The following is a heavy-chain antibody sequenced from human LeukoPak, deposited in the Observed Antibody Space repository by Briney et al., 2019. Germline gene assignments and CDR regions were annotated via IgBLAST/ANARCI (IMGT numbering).Heavy chain of an antibody. CDR3: ARLLGYCSSTSCQGDWFDP. Sequence: GESLKISCKGSGYSFTSYWIGWVRQMPGKGLDWMGIIYPGDSDTRYSPSFQGQVTISADKSISTAYLQWSSLKASDTAMYYCARLLGYCSSTSCQGDWFDPWGQGTLVTVSS. CDR1: GYSFTSYW. J-gene: IGHJ5*02. CDR2: IYPGDSDT. V-gene: IGHV5-51*01. D-gene: IGHD2-2*01.